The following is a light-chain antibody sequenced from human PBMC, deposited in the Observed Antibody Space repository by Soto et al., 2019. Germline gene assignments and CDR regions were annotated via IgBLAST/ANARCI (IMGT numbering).Light chain of an antibody. J-gene: IGKJ5*01. Sequence: EIVLTQSPANLYLSPGERANLSCSASQSVSSYLAWYQQKPGQATRLIIYDAYNRATGITDRFSGSGSGTDFTLTIRSLEPEDFAVYYCQRRSNWPITFGNWPRLEIK. CDR3: QRRSNWPIT. V-gene: IGKV3-11*01. CDR2: DAY. CDR1: QSVSSY.